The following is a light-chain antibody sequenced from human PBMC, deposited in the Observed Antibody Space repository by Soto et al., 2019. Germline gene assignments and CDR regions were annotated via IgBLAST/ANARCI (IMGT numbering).Light chain of an antibody. J-gene: IGKJ1*01. CDR1: QSVSSD. CDR3: QQYNTWPRT. CDR2: GAY. V-gene: IGKV3-15*01. Sequence: EIVMTQSPAPLSVSPGEGAPLSCRSSQSVSSDLAWYQQRPGQAPRLLIYGAYTRSTGIPARFSGSGSGTEFSLTISSLQSEDCAVYYCQQYNTWPRTFRQGTKVEIK.